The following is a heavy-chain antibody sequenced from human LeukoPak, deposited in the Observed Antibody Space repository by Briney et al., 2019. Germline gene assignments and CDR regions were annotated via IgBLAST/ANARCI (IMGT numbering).Heavy chain of an antibody. CDR2: ISYDGSNK. D-gene: IGHD2-2*01. V-gene: IGHV3-30-3*01. J-gene: IGHJ4*02. CDR3: AKDTKYQLPRWVDY. Sequence: GGSLRLSCAASGFTFSSYAIHWVRQAPGKGLEWVAVISYDGSNKYYVDSVKGRFTISRDNSKNTLYLQMNSLRAEDTAVYYCAKDTKYQLPRWVDYWGQGTLVTVSS. CDR1: GFTFSSYA.